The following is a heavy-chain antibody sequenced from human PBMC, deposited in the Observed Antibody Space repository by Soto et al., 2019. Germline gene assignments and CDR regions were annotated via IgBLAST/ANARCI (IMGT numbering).Heavy chain of an antibody. V-gene: IGHV4-30-4*01. CDR2: IYYSGST. Sequence: QVQLQESGPGLVKPSQTLSLTCTVSGGSISSGDYYWSWIRQPPGKGLEWIGYIYYSGSTYYNPSLKIRVTISVDTSKNQFSLKLSSVTAADTAVYYCARVGGYSGYDYYYFDYWGQGTLVTVSS. D-gene: IGHD5-12*01. CDR3: ARVGGYSGYDYYYFDY. J-gene: IGHJ4*02. CDR1: GGSISSGDYY.